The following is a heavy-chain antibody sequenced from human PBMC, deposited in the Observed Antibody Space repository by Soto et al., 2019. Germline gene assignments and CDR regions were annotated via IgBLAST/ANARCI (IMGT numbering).Heavy chain of an antibody. D-gene: IGHD6-6*01. Sequence: SVKVSCKASGGTFSSYTISWVRQAPGQGLEWMGRIIPILGIANYAQKFRGRVTITADKSTSTAYMELSSLRSEDTAVYYCARLGLDSSSSVDYWGQGTLVTVSS. CDR3: ARLGLDSSSSVDY. CDR2: IIPILGIA. V-gene: IGHV1-69*02. CDR1: GGTFSSYT. J-gene: IGHJ4*02.